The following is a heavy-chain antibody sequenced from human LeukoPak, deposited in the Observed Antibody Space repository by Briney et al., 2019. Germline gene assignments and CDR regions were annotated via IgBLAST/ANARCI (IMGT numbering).Heavy chain of an antibody. Sequence: GGSLRLSCAASGFTVSSNYMSWVRQAPGKGLEWVSVIYSGGSTYYTDSVKGRFTISRDTSKNTLYLQMNSLTAEDTAVYYCARYIGVVVAATDYYYGMDVWGQGTTVTVSS. CDR3: ARYIGVVVAATDYYYGMDV. D-gene: IGHD2-15*01. J-gene: IGHJ6*02. CDR1: GFTVSSNY. V-gene: IGHV3-66*01. CDR2: IYSGGST.